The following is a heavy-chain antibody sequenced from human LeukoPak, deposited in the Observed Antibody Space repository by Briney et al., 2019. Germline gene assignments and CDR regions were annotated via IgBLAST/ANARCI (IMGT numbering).Heavy chain of an antibody. Sequence: ASVKVSCKASGYTFIAYHMHWVRQAPGQGLEWMGWISAYNGNTNYAQKLQGRVTMTTDTSTGTAYMELRSLRSDDTAVYYCARVMQIQLWLQDYYYYGMDVWGQGTTVTVSS. J-gene: IGHJ6*02. CDR1: GYTFIAYH. V-gene: IGHV1-18*04. CDR3: ARVMQIQLWLQDYYYYGMDV. D-gene: IGHD5-18*01. CDR2: ISAYNGNT.